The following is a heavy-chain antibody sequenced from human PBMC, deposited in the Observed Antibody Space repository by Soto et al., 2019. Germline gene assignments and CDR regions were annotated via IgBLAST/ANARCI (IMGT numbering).Heavy chain of an antibody. CDR3: ARDAPYPYRSSWYDYHNYGNFDY. V-gene: IGHV1-18*01. CDR1: GYTFTSYG. D-gene: IGHD6-13*01. CDR2: ISAYNGNT. J-gene: IGHJ4*01. Sequence: SSVKVSCKASGYTFTSYGIGWVRQAPGQGLEWMGWISAYNGNTNYAQKLQGRVTMTTDTSTSTAYMELRSLRSDDTAVYYCARDAPYPYRSSWYDYHNYGNFDYWG.